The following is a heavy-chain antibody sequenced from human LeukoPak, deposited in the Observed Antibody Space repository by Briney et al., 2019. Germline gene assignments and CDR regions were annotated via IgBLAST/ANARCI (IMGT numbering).Heavy chain of an antibody. Sequence: SETLSLTCAVYGGSFSGYYWSWIRQPPGKGLEWIGEINHSGSTNYNPSLKSRVTMSIDTSKNQFSLKLSSVTAADTAVYYCARGKFGWYFGLFYYYYMDVWGKGTTVTVSS. CDR1: GGSFSGYY. V-gene: IGHV4-34*01. CDR3: ARGKFGWYFGLFYYYYMDV. D-gene: IGHD6-19*01. J-gene: IGHJ6*03. CDR2: INHSGST.